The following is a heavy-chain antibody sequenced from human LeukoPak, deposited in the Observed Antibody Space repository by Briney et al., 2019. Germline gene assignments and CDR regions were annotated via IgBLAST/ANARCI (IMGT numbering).Heavy chain of an antibody. D-gene: IGHD3-3*01. Sequence: GGSLRLSCAASGFTFSDYYMSWIRQAPGKGLEWVSYISSSGSTIYYADSVKGRFTISRDNAKSSLYLQMNSLRAEDTAVYYCARDQNIDYYDFWSGYYPRTDYWGQGTLVTVSS. V-gene: IGHV3-11*01. CDR3: ARDQNIDYYDFWSGYYPRTDY. J-gene: IGHJ4*02. CDR1: GFTFSDYY. CDR2: ISSSGSTI.